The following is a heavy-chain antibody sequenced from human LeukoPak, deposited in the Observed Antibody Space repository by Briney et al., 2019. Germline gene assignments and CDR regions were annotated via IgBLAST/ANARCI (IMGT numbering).Heavy chain of an antibody. CDR3: AREDEHQSDVYDYVWGSYRYDAFDI. Sequence: SETLSLTCTVSGGSISSYYWSWIRQPAGKGLEWIGRIYTSGSTNYNPSLKSRVTMSVDTSKNQFSLKLSSVTAADTAVYYCAREDEHQSDVYDYVWGSYRYDAFDIWGQGTMVTVSS. J-gene: IGHJ3*02. CDR2: IYTSGST. V-gene: IGHV4-4*07. D-gene: IGHD3-16*02. CDR1: GGSISSYY.